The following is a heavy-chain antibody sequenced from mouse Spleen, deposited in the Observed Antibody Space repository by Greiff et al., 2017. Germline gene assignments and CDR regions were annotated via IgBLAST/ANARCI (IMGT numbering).Heavy chain of an antibody. CDR2: INPNNGGT. J-gene: IGHJ4*01. V-gene: IGHV1-26*01. D-gene: IGHD2-14*01. Sequence: VQLQQSGPELVKPGASVKISCKASGYTFTDYYMNWVKQSHGKSLEWIGDINPNNGGTSYNQKFKGKATLTVDKSSSTAYMELRSLTSEDSAVYYCAREMVRDYAMDYWGQGTSVTVSS. CDR3: AREMVRDYAMDY. CDR1: GYTFTDYY.